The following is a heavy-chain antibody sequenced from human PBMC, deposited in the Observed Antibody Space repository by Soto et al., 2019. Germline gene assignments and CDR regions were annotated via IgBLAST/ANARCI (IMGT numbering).Heavy chain of an antibody. V-gene: IGHV3-30-3*01. Sequence: SGGSLRLSCAASGFTFSSYAMHWVRQAPGKGLEWVAVISYDGSNKYYADSVKGRFTISRDNSKNTLYLQMNSLRAEDTAVYYCAKGSSRWADCDYWGQGTLVTVSS. D-gene: IGHD1-26*01. CDR2: ISYDGSNK. CDR1: GFTFSSYA. CDR3: AKGSSRWADCDY. J-gene: IGHJ4*02.